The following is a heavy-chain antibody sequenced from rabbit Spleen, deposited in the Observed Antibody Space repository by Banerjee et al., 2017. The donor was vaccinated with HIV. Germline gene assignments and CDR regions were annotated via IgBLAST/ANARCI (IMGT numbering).Heavy chain of an antibody. J-gene: IGHJ6*01. CDR1: GFSFSNGYY. D-gene: IGHD2-1*01. CDR2: IYGGSSGTT. CDR3: AKSNGDLYYGMDL. Sequence: QSLEESGGDLVKPGASLTLTCTASGFSFSNGYYMCWVRQAPGKGLEWIACIYGGSSGTTYYATWAKGRFTISKTSSTTVSLQMTSLTAADTATYFCAKSNGDLYYGMDLWGPGTLVTVS. V-gene: IGHV1S40*01.